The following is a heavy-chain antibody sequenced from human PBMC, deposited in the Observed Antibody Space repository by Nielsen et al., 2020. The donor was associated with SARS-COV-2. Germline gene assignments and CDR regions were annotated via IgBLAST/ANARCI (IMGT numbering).Heavy chain of an antibody. V-gene: IGHV1-2*06. CDR1: RYMFTDYH. Sequence: ASVKVSCKTSRYMFTDYHLHWVRQAPGQGLEWMGRINPKSGDTENAQKFQGTVTMTRDASISTVYMELTSDDTAVYYCARARATIFGLVMSYGMDVWGQGTTVAVSS. D-gene: IGHD3/OR15-3a*01. J-gene: IGHJ6*02. CDR3: ARARATIFGLVMSYGMDV. CDR2: INPKSGDT.